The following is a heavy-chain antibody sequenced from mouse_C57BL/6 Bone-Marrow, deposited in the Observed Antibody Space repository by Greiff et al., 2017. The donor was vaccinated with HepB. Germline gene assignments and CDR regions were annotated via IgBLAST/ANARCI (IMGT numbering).Heavy chain of an antibody. CDR3: ARCCFSMDY. CDR1: GYTFTSYG. J-gene: IGHJ4*01. Sequence: VKLMESGAELARPGASVKLSCKASGYTFTSYGISWVKQRTGQGLEWIGEIYPRSGNTYYNEKFKGKATLTADKSSSTAYMELRSLTSEDSAVYFCARCCFSMDYWGQGTSVTVSS. CDR2: IYPRSGNT. V-gene: IGHV1-81*01.